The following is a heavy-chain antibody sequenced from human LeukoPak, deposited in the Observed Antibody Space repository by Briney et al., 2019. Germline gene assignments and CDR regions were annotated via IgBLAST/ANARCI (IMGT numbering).Heavy chain of an antibody. CDR1: GSIFTSYW. D-gene: IGHD6-6*01. CDR2: IYPGDSDT. V-gene: IGHV5-51*03. J-gene: IGHJ4*02. CDR3: ARPTEYSSSSSDGY. Sequence: KPGASLQISCKGSGSIFTSYWIGCVRQLPGKGLEWMGIIYPGDSDTRYSPSFQGQVTISADKSISTAYLQWSSLKASATAMYYCARPTEYSSSSSDGYWGQGTLVTVSS.